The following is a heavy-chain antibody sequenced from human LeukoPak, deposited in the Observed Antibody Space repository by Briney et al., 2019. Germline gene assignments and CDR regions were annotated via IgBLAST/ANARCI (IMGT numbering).Heavy chain of an antibody. D-gene: IGHD6-13*01. CDR1: GGSFSGYY. V-gene: IGHV4-34*01. Sequence: PSETLSLTCAVYGGSFSGYYWSWIRQPPGKGLEWIGEINHSGSTNYNPSLKSRVTMSVDTSKNQFSLKLSPVTAADTAVYYCARGNFYIAAAGTRWFDPWGQGTLVTVSS. CDR3: ARGNFYIAAAGTRWFDP. J-gene: IGHJ5*02. CDR2: INHSGST.